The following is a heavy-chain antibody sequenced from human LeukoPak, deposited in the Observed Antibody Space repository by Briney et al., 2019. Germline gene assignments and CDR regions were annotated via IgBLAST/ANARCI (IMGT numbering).Heavy chain of an antibody. CDR2: INPNSGGT. Sequence: GASVKVSCKTSGYTFTGYYMHWVRQAPGQGLEWMGWINPNSGGTNYAQKFQGRVTMTRDTSISTAYMELSRLRSDDTAVYYCARGAFYGSGSYFGYFDYWGQGTLVTVSS. V-gene: IGHV1-2*02. D-gene: IGHD3-10*01. CDR3: ARGAFYGSGSYFGYFDY. J-gene: IGHJ4*02. CDR1: GYTFTGYY.